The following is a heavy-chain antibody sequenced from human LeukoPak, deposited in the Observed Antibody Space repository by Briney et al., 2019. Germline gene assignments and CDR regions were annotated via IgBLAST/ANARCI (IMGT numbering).Heavy chain of an antibody. CDR2: IYYSGST. J-gene: IGHJ4*02. Sequence: SETLSLTCTVSGGSISSYYWSWIRQPPGKGLEWIGYIYYSGSTNYNPSLKSRVTISVDTSKNQFSLKLSSVTAADTAVYYCARDTAMALDYWGQGTLVTVSS. V-gene: IGHV4-59*01. D-gene: IGHD5-18*01. CDR1: GGSISSYY. CDR3: ARDTAMALDY.